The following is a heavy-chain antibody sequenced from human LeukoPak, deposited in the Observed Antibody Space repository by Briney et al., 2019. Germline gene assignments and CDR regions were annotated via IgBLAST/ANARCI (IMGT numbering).Heavy chain of an antibody. CDR1: GYTFTSYY. CDR3: ASGTTVTNFAY. V-gene: IGHV1-46*01. CDR2: INPSGDST. J-gene: IGHJ4*02. Sequence: ASVKVSCKASGYTFTSYYMHWMRQAPGQGLEWMGIINPSGDSTSYAQKFQGRVTMTRDTSTSTVYMELSSLRSEDTAVYYCASGTTVTNFAYWGQGTLVTVSS. D-gene: IGHD4-17*01.